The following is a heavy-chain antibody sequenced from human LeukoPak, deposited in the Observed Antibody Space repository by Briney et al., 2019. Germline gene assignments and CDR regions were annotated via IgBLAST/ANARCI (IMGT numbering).Heavy chain of an antibody. CDR3: AKDNSGDNYYDSSGYPGYFQH. Sequence: GGSLRLSCAASGFTFSSYAMSWVRQAPGKGLEWVSAISGSGGSTYYAGSVKGRFTISRDNSKNTLYLQMNSLRAEDTAVYYCAKDNSGDNYYDSSGYPGYFQHWGQGTLVTVSS. CDR1: GFTFSSYA. D-gene: IGHD3-22*01. J-gene: IGHJ1*01. V-gene: IGHV3-23*01. CDR2: ISGSGGST.